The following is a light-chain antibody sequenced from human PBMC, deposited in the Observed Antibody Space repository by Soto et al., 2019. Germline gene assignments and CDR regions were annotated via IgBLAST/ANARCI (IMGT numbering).Light chain of an antibody. Sequence: EIVLTQYPDTLSLSPGERATLSCRASQTVSSNYLAWCQQRPGQAPRLLIYGASTRAAGIPDRFSGSGSGTEFTLTISSLQPDDFATYYCQQYHIYSRTFGQGTKVDIK. CDR2: GAS. CDR3: QQYHIYSRT. V-gene: IGKV3D-7*01. J-gene: IGKJ1*01. CDR1: QTVSSNY.